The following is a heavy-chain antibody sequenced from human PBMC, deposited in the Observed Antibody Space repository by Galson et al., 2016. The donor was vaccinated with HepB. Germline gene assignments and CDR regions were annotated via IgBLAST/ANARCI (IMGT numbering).Heavy chain of an antibody. V-gene: IGHV6-1*01. CDR1: GDSVTSDITT. CDR2: TYYRSKWFT. CDR3: TRGHMQTGMNV. Sequence: CAISGDSVTSDITTWNWIRQSPSRGLEWLGRTYYRSKWFTDYAVSVEGRITINSDISRNQFSLQLDSVTPDDTAAYFCTRGHMQTGMNVWGQGTTVTVSS. J-gene: IGHJ6*02.